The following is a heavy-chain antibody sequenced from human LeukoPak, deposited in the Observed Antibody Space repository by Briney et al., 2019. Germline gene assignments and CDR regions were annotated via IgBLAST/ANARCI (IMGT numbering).Heavy chain of an antibody. CDR1: GYTFTSYY. D-gene: IGHD1-26*01. Sequence: ASVKVSCKASGYTFTSYYMHWVRQAPGQGLEWMGIINPSGGSTSYAQKFQGRVTMTRDTYTSTVYMELSSLRSEDTAVYYCAREVGSGSPKYYFDYWGQGTLVTVSS. CDR3: AREVGSGSPKYYFDY. V-gene: IGHV1-46*01. CDR2: INPSGGST. J-gene: IGHJ4*02.